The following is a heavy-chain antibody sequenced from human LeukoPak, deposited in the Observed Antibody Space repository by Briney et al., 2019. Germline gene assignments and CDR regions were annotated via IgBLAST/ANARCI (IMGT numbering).Heavy chain of an antibody. CDR3: AGERGKRWLQLHY. Sequence: ASEKVSCKPSGYTFTSYYMHWVRQAPRQGLEWMGRINPSGGRTSYAQKFQGRVTMTRDTSTSTVYMELSSLRSEDTAVYYCAGERGKRWLQLHYWGQGTLVTVSS. CDR2: INPSGGRT. CDR1: GYTFTSYY. J-gene: IGHJ4*02. V-gene: IGHV1-46*01. D-gene: IGHD5-24*01.